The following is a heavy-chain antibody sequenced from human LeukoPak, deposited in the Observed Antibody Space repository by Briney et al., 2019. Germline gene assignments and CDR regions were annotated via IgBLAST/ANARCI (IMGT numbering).Heavy chain of an antibody. V-gene: IGHV3-23*01. Sequence: GGSLRLSCAASGFTFSSYAMSWVRQAPGKGQEWVSAISGSGGSTYYADSVKGRFTISRDNSKNTLYLQMNSLRAEDTAVYYCAKDPYDSSGYCFDYWGQGTLVTVSS. CDR2: ISGSGGST. CDR1: GFTFSSYA. CDR3: AKDPYDSSGYCFDY. J-gene: IGHJ4*02. D-gene: IGHD3-22*01.